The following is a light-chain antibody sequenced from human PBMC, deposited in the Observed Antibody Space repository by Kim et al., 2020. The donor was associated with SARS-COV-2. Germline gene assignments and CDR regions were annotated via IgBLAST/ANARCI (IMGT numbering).Light chain of an antibody. Sequence: ASVGDRVTITCRASQSISSWLAWYQQKPGKAPKLPIYKASSLESGVPSRFSGSGSGTEFTLTISSLQPDDFATYYCQQYNSYPITFGQGTRLEIK. V-gene: IGKV1-5*03. CDR1: QSISSW. CDR3: QQYNSYPIT. CDR2: KAS. J-gene: IGKJ5*01.